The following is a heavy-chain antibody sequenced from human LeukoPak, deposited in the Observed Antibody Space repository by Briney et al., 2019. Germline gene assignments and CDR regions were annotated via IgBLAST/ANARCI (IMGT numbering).Heavy chain of an antibody. Sequence: GGSLRLSCAASGFTFSSYAMHWVRQAPGKGLERVAVISYDGSNKYYADSVKGRFTISRDNSKNTLYLQMNSLRAEDTAVYYCARDDGYSSGGTFDYWGQGTLVTVSS. CDR2: ISYDGSNK. V-gene: IGHV3-30-3*01. CDR3: ARDDGYSSGGTFDY. J-gene: IGHJ4*02. CDR1: GFTFSSYA. D-gene: IGHD6-19*01.